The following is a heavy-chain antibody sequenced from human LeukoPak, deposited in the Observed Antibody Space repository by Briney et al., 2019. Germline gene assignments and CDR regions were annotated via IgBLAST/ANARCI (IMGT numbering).Heavy chain of an antibody. CDR1: GGSFSGYY. Sequence: SETLSLTCAVYGGSFSGYYWSWIRQPPGKGLEWIGEINHSGSTNYNPSLKSRVTISVDTSKNQFSLKLSSVTAADTAAYYCARHLTVRGVIIARGHYYFDYWGQGTLVTVSS. V-gene: IGHV4-34*01. D-gene: IGHD3-10*01. CDR3: ARHLTVRGVIIARGHYYFDY. J-gene: IGHJ4*02. CDR2: INHSGST.